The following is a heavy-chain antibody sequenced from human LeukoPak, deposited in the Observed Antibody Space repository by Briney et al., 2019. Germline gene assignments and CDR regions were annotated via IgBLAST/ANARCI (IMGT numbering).Heavy chain of an antibody. Sequence: ASVKVSCKASGYTFTSYYMHWVRQALGQGLEWMGIINPSGGSTSYAQKFQGRVTMTRDTSTSTVYMELSSLRSEDTAVYYCARGGIEMATIDYFDYWGQGTLVTVSS. J-gene: IGHJ4*02. CDR2: INPSGGST. CDR1: GYTFTSYY. V-gene: IGHV1-46*01. CDR3: ARGGIEMATIDYFDY. D-gene: IGHD5-24*01.